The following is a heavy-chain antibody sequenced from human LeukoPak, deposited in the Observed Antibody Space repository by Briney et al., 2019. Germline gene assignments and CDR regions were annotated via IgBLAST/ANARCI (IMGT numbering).Heavy chain of an antibody. CDR2: ISGSSNTI. V-gene: IGHV3-48*04. J-gene: IGHJ4*02. Sequence: GGSLRLSCAASGFNLNNYAMNWVGQAPGEGLEWVAFISGSSNTIYYADSVRGRFTISRDNAKTSVYLQMNSLRAEDTAVYFCARGLLVVGSKKGNPGNYWGPGTLVAVSS. CDR1: GFNLNNYA. CDR3: ARGLLVVGSKKGNPGNY. D-gene: IGHD1-14*01.